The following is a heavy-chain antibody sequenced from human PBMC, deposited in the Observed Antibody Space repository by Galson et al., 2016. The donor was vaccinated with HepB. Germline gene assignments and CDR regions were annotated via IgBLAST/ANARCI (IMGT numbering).Heavy chain of an antibody. D-gene: IGHD6-19*01. CDR3: ARAGHSSGWYPFKFWWFDP. V-gene: IGHV3-48*02. J-gene: IGHJ5*02. CDR2: ISSSSTI. CDR1: RFTFSSYS. Sequence: SLRLSCAASRFTFSSYSMNWVRQAPGKGLEWVSYISSSSTIYYADPVKGRFTISRDNAKNSLYLQRNSLRDEDTAVYYCARAGHSSGWYPFKFWWFDPWGQGTLVTVSS.